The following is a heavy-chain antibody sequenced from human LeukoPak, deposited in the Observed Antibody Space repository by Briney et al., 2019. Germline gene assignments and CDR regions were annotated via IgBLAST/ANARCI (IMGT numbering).Heavy chain of an antibody. V-gene: IGHV3-30*18. D-gene: IGHD6-19*01. CDR3: AKDYSNGWYYAFDV. CDR1: GFTFSSYA. CDR2: ISYDGSNK. J-gene: IGHJ3*01. Sequence: GGSLRLSCAASGFTFSSYAMSWVRQAPGKGLEWVAVISYDGSNKHYTVSVKGRFTISRDNSKNTLTLQMNSLRVEDTAVYFCAKDYSNGWYYAFDVWGPGTMVTVSS.